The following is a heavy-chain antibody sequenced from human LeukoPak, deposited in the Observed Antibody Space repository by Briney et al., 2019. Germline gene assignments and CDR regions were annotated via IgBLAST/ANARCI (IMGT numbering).Heavy chain of an antibody. D-gene: IGHD3-10*01. V-gene: IGHV3-23*01. CDR1: GFTFSSSA. J-gene: IGHJ4*02. CDR3: AKGYYGSGSYGWFDY. Sequence: PGGSLRLSCAASGFTFSSSAMNWVRQAPGKGLEWVSTISRSGDRTYYADSVKGRFTISRDSSKNTLFLQMNSLRAEDTAVYYCAKGYYGSGSYGWFDYWGQGTLVTVSS. CDR2: ISRSGDRT.